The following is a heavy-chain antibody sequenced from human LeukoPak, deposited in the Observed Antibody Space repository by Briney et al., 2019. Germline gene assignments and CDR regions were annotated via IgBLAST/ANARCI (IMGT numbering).Heavy chain of an antibody. CDR1: RFIFSSYE. J-gene: IGHJ4*02. V-gene: IGHV3-48*03. Sequence: QPGGSLRLSCAASRFIFSSYEMNWVRQAPGKGLEWVSYIGTGGSPIYYADSVKGRFTVSRDNAKNSVYLQMNSLRAEDTAVYYCARDLSPVVRASPMGYWGQGTPVTVSS. CDR2: IGTGGSPI. CDR3: ARDLSPVVRASPMGY. D-gene: IGHD3-10*01.